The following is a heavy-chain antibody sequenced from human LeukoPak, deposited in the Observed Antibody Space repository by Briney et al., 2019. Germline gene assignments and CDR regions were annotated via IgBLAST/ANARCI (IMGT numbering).Heavy chain of an antibody. CDR2: IIPIFGTA. D-gene: IGHD3-3*01. V-gene: IGHV1-69*05. CDR3: ARGLSGTRRGAFDI. Sequence: SVKVSCKASGGTFSSYAISWVRQAPGQGLEWMGGIIPIFGTANYAQKFQGRVTITTDESTSTACMELSSLRSEDTAVYYCARGLSGTRRGAFDIWGQGTMVTVSS. CDR1: GGTFSSYA. J-gene: IGHJ3*02.